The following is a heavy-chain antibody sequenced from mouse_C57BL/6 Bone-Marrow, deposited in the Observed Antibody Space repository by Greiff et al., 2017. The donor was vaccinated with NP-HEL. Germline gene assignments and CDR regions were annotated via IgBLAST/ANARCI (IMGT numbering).Heavy chain of an antibody. V-gene: IGHV1-50*01. Sequence: VQLQQPGAELVKPGASVKLSCKASGYTFTSYWMQWVKQRPGQGLEWIGEIDPFDSYTNYNQKFKGKATLTVDTSSSTAYMQLSSLTSEDSAVYYCARSPFTTVVSPPFDYWGQGTTLTVSS. CDR1: GYTFTSYW. J-gene: IGHJ2*01. D-gene: IGHD1-1*01. CDR2: IDPFDSYT. CDR3: ARSPFTTVVSPPFDY.